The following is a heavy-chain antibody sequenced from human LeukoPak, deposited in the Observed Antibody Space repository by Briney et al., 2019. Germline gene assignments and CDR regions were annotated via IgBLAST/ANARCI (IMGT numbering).Heavy chain of an antibody. J-gene: IGHJ4*02. D-gene: IGHD6-13*01. CDR2: ISSSSSYI. CDR3: ARDPPKYSSSSFDY. CDR1: GFTFSSYS. V-gene: IGHV3-21*01. Sequence: GGSLRLSCAASGFTFSSYSMNWVRQAPGKGLEWVSSISSSSSYIYYADSVKGRFTISRDNAKNSLYLQTNSLRAEDTAVYYCARDPPKYSSSSFDYWGQGTLVTVSS.